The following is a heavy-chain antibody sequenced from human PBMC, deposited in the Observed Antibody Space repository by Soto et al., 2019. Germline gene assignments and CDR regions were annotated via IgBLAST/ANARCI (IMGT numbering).Heavy chain of an antibody. Sequence: EVQLVESGGGLVQPGGSLRLSCAASGFTFSSYSMNWVRQAPGKGLEWVSYISSSSSTIYYADSVKGRFTISRDNAKNSRYRTMTSVRAEDTAVYYCARDPLGGGPADSLYYYYMDGWGKGTTVTVSS. CDR1: GFTFSSYS. CDR2: ISSSSSTI. CDR3: ARDPLGGGPADSLYYYYMDG. V-gene: IGHV3-48*01. J-gene: IGHJ6*03. D-gene: IGHD2-2*01.